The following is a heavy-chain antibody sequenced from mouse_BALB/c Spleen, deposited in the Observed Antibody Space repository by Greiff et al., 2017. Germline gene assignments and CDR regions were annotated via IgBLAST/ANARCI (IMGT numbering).Heavy chain of an antibody. CDR2: INPSTGYT. D-gene: IGHD2-14*01. V-gene: IGHV1-7*01. Sequence: QVQLKESGAELAKPGASVKMSCKASGYTFTSYWMHWVKQRPGQGLEWIGYINPSTGYTEYNQKFKDKATLTADKSSSTAYMQLSSLTSEDSAVYYCARDGGYRYDWFAYWGQGTLVTVSA. J-gene: IGHJ3*01. CDR1: GYTFTSYW. CDR3: ARDGGYRYDWFAY.